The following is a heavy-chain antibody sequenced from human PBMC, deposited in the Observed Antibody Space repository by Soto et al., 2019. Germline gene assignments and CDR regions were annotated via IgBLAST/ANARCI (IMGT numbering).Heavy chain of an antibody. Sequence: ASETLSLTCAVSGGSISSGGYSWSWIRQPPGKGLEWIGYIYHSGSTYYNPSLKSRVTISVDRSKNQFSLKLSSVTAADTAVYYCASLMGDCSSTSCPDYWGQGTLVTVSS. CDR1: GGSISSGGYS. J-gene: IGHJ4*02. CDR3: ASLMGDCSSTSCPDY. V-gene: IGHV4-30-2*01. D-gene: IGHD2-2*01. CDR2: IYHSGST.